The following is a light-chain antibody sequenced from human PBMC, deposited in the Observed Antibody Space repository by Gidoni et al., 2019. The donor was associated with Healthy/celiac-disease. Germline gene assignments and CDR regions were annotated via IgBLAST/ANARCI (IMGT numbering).Light chain of an antibody. V-gene: IGKV1-39*01. J-gene: IGKJ2*01. Sequence: DIQMTQSPSSLSASVGDRVTITCQASQSISSYLNWYQQKPGKAPKLLIYAASSLQSGVPSRFGGSGSGTDFTLTISSLQPEDFATYYCRQSYSTPPTFGQGTKLEIK. CDR2: AAS. CDR3: RQSYSTPPT. CDR1: QSISSY.